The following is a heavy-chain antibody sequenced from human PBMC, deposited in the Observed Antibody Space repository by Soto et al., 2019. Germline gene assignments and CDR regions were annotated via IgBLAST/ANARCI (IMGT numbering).Heavy chain of an antibody. D-gene: IGHD3-9*01. CDR1: GYTFTSYG. Sequence: GASVKVSCKASGYTFTSYGISWVRQAPGQGLEWMGWISAYNGNTNYAQKLQGRVTMTTDTSTSTAYMELRSLRSDDTAVYYCARDLSSRLRYFVGTIDYWGQGSLVTVSS. CDR3: ARDLSSRLRYFVGTIDY. J-gene: IGHJ4*02. CDR2: ISAYNGNT. V-gene: IGHV1-18*01.